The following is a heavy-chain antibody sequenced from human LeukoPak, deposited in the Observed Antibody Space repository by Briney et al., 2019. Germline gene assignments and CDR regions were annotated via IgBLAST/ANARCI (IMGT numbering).Heavy chain of an antibody. V-gene: IGHV4-59*02. CDR1: RGSVSSYY. Sequence: PSETLRLTCTVSRGSVSSYYWSWIRQPPGKGLEWIGYIFYSGDTNYNPFLKSRVTISVDTSQNQFSLRLSSVTAADTAVYYCARAGGSGSPEYFDYWGQATMV. CDR2: IFYSGDT. CDR3: ARAGGSGSPEYFDY. J-gene: IGHJ4*02. D-gene: IGHD3-10*01.